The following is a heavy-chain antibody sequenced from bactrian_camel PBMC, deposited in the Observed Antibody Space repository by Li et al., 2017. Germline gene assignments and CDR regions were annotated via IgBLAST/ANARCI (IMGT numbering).Heavy chain of an antibody. CDR2: IDREGRT. D-gene: IGHD1*01. J-gene: IGHJ4*01. CDR1: GLRYGFAC. Sequence: HVQLVESGGGSVQAGGSLVLSCAASGLRYGFACMGWFRQAPGKEREGVAQIDREGRTNYADSVKGRFTISQDNAKDTVNLQIDNLQVGDSDLYRCAGRDSREFYGESWNDPLRYRYWGQGTQVTVS. V-gene: IGHV3S53*01. CDR3: AGRDSREFYGESWNDPLRYRY.